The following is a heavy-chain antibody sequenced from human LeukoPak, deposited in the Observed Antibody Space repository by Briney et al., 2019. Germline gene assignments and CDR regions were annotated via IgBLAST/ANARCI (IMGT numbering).Heavy chain of an antibody. V-gene: IGHV4-59*01. D-gene: IGHD2-15*01. J-gene: IGHJ5*02. Sequence: SETLSLTCTVSGGSISSYYWSWIRQSPGKGLEWIGYIYYSGSTNYNPSLKSRVTISLDTSKNQFSLKLSSVTAADTAVYYCAREKAGGSCYPWGQGTLVTVSS. CDR3: AREKAGGSCYP. CDR2: IYYSGST. CDR1: GGSISSYY.